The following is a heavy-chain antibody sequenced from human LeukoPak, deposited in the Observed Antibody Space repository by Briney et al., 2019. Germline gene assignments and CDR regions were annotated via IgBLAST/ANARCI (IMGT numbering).Heavy chain of an antibody. V-gene: IGHV1-69*05. Sequence: ASVKVSCKASGSTFSSYAISWVRQAPGQGLEWMGGMIPIFGTANYAQKFQGRVTMTTDTSTSTAYMELSSLRSEDTAVYYCARPGDFSGYDYKVARYYYGMDVWGQGTTVAVSS. CDR2: MIPIFGTA. D-gene: IGHD5-12*01. CDR1: GSTFSSYA. CDR3: ARPGDFSGYDYKVARYYYGMDV. J-gene: IGHJ6*02.